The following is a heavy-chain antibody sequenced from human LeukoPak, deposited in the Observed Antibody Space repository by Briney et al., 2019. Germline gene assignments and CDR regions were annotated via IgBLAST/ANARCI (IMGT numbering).Heavy chain of an antibody. V-gene: IGHV3-30*02. CDR2: IRYNGSNK. CDR3: TKDWATYYDILTGYYRGSYYYYGMDV. D-gene: IGHD3-9*01. CDR1: GFTFSSYG. Sequence: GGSLRLSCAASGFTFSSYGMHWVRQAPGKGREGVAFIRYNGSNKYYADSVKGLFTISRDNSKNTLYLKMTSLRDEDTAVYYCTKDWATYYDILTGYYRGSYYYYGMDVWGQGTTVTVSS. J-gene: IGHJ6*02.